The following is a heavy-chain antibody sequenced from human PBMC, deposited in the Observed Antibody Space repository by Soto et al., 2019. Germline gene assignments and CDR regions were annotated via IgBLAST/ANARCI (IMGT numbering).Heavy chain of an antibody. CDR2: ISGSGGST. CDR1: GFTFSSYA. CDR3: AKGDFWSGYYKVGGAGHGMDV. V-gene: IGHV3-23*01. D-gene: IGHD3-3*01. J-gene: IGHJ6*02. Sequence: GGSLRLSCAASGFTFSSYAMSWVRQAPGKGLEWVSAISGSGGSTYYADSVKGRFTISRDDSKNTLYLQMNSLRAEDTAVYYCAKGDFWSGYYKVGGAGHGMDVWGQGTTVTVSS.